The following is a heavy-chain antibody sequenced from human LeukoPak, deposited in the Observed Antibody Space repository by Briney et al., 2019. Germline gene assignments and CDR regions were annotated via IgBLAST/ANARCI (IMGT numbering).Heavy chain of an antibody. CDR3: AKDTSIGRYCTNGVCSPFDY. D-gene: IGHD2-8*01. Sequence: GGSLRLSCAASGFTFSSYAMSWVRQPPGKGLEWVSGIGDSGGGTYYADSVKGRFTISRDNSKNTLYLQMNSLRADDTAVYYCAKDTSIGRYCTNGVCSPFDYWGQGTLVTVSS. V-gene: IGHV3-23*01. J-gene: IGHJ4*02. CDR1: GFTFSSYA. CDR2: IGDSGGGT.